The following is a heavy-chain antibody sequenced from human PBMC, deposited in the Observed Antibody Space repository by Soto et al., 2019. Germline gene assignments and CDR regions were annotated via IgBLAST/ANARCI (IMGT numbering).Heavy chain of an antibody. D-gene: IGHD6-19*01. CDR2: ISANGGRA. CDR1: GFTFASRA. CDR3: ASWVIALGGTGYFRH. V-gene: IGHV3-23*01. J-gene: IGHJ1*01. Sequence: EAQLLESGGDLIQPGGSLTLSCAASGFTFASRAMSWVRQAPGKGLEWVSGISANGGRANYADSVKGRFSLSRDNSKNTMFLQMDSLTAEDTAIYYCASWVIALGGTGYFRHWGQGTLVTVSS.